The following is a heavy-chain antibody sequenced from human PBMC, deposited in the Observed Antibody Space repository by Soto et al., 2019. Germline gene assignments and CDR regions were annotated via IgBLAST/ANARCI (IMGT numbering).Heavy chain of an antibody. J-gene: IGHJ4*02. V-gene: IGHV1-2*04. CDR2: INPNSGGT. D-gene: IGHD2-15*01. CDR3: ARGPPGYCSGGSCYSEYYFDY. Sequence: QVQLVQSGAEVKKPGASVKVSCKASGYTFTGYYMHWVRQAPGQGLEWMGWINPNSGGTNYAQKFQGWVTMTRDTSISTAYMELSRLRSDDTAVYYCARGPPGYCSGGSCYSEYYFDYWGQGTLVTVSS. CDR1: GYTFTGYY.